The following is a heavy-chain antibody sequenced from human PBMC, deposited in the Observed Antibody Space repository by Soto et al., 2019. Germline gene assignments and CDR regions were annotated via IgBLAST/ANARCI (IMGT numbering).Heavy chain of an antibody. D-gene: IGHD4-17*01. Sequence: GASVKVSCKASGYTFTSYGISWVRQAPGQGLEWMGWISAYNGNTNYAQKLQGRVTMTTDTSTSTAYMELRSLRSDDTAVYYCARDNYGGNSKWAFDIWGQGTMVTVSS. V-gene: IGHV1-18*04. CDR3: ARDNYGGNSKWAFDI. CDR1: GYTFTSYG. J-gene: IGHJ3*02. CDR2: ISAYNGNT.